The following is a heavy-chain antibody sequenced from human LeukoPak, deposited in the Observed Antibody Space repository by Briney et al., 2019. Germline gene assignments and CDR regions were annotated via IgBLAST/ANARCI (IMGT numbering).Heavy chain of an antibody. J-gene: IGHJ5*02. D-gene: IGHD5-18*01. CDR3: ARGRERYSYGYERIGGFDP. CDR2: IYYSGST. CDR1: GGSISSGGYY. Sequence: SQTLSLTCTVSGGSISSGGYYWSWIRQHPGKGLEWIGYIYYSGSTYYNPSLKSRVTISVDTSKNQFSLKLSSVTAADTAVYYCARGRERYSYGYERIGGFDPWGQGTLVTVSS. V-gene: IGHV4-31*03.